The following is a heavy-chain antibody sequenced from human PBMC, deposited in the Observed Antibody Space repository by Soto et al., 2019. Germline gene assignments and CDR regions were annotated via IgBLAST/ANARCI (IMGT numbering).Heavy chain of an antibody. CDR3: ARSRGYSYGSSGAFDI. J-gene: IGHJ3*02. CDR2: INWNGGST. D-gene: IGHD5-18*01. CDR1: GFTFDDYG. Sequence: GSLRLSCAASGFTFDDYGMSWVRQAPGKGLEWVSGINWNGGSTGYADSVKGRFTISRDNAKNSLYLQMNSLRAEDTALYYCARSRGYSYGSSGAFDIWGQGTMVTVSS. V-gene: IGHV3-20*04.